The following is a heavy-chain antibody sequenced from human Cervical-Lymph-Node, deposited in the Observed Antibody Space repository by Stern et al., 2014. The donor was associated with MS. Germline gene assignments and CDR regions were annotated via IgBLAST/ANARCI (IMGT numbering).Heavy chain of an antibody. V-gene: IGHV3-33*01. CDR1: GFSFSSYG. J-gene: IGHJ6*02. Sequence: VQLVESGGGVVQPGRSLRLSCAASGFSFSSYGMHWVRQAPGKGLEWVAVIWYDGSSKYYIDSVKGRFTISRDNSKNTLYLQMNSLRAEDTAVYYCTRDPQHYGMDVWGQGTTVTV. CDR2: IWYDGSSK. CDR3: TRDPQHYGMDV.